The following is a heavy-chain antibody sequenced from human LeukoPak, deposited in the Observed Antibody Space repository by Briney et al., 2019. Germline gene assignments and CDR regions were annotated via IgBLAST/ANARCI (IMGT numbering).Heavy chain of an antibody. Sequence: PSETLSLTCTVSGGSISSYYWSWIRQPAGKGREWIGRIYTSGSTNYNPSLKSRVTMSVDTSKNQFSLKLSSVTAADTAVYYCARVIVVVPAARGLLDYWGQGTLVTVSS. CDR3: ARVIVVVPAARGLLDY. CDR1: GGSISSYY. V-gene: IGHV4-4*07. D-gene: IGHD2-2*01. CDR2: IYTSGST. J-gene: IGHJ4*02.